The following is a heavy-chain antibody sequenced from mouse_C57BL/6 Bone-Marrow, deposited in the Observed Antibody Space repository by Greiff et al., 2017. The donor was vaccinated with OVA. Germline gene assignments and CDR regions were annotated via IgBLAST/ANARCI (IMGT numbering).Heavy chain of an antibody. CDR3: AYYYGSSYKYFDV. J-gene: IGHJ1*03. Sequence: EVQLMESGGGLVKPGGSLKLSCAASGFTFSSYTMSWVRQTPEKRLEWVATISGGGGNTYYPDSVKGRFTISRDNAKNTLYLQMSSLRSEDTALYYCAYYYGSSYKYFDVWGTGTTVTVSS. V-gene: IGHV5-9*01. CDR1: GFTFSSYT. CDR2: ISGGGGNT. D-gene: IGHD1-1*01.